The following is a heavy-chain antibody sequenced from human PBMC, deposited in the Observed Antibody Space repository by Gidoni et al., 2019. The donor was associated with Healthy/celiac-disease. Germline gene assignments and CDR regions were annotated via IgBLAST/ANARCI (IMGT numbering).Heavy chain of an antibody. CDR1: GLTFSSYG. D-gene: IGHD3-10*01. Sequence: QVQLVESGGGVVQPGRSLRLCWAAAGLTFSSYGRPWGRQAHGKGRGWVAVISYDGSNQYYADSVKGRFTISRDNSKNTLYLQMNSLRAEDTAVYYCAKDSEDRGWFDPWGQGTLVTVSS. J-gene: IGHJ5*02. V-gene: IGHV3-30*18. CDR3: AKDSEDRGWFDP. CDR2: ISYDGSNQ.